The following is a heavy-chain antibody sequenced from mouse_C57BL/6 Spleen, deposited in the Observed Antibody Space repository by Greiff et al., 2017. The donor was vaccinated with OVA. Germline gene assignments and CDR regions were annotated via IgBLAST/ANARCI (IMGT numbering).Heavy chain of an antibody. V-gene: IGHV1-15*01. Sequence: QVQLQQSGAELVRPGASVTLSCKASGYTFTDYEMHWVKQTPVHGLEWIGAIDPETGGTAYHQKFKGKAILTADKSSSTAYMELRSLTSEDSAVYYCTRARGSSLYYFDYWGQGTTLTVSS. CDR3: TRARGSSLYYFDY. CDR1: GYTFTDYE. J-gene: IGHJ2*01. D-gene: IGHD1-1*01. CDR2: IDPETGGT.